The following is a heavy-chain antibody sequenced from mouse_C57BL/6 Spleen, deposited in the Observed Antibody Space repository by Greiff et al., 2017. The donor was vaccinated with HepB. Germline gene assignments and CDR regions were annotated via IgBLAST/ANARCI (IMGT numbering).Heavy chain of an antibody. J-gene: IGHJ4*01. CDR3: ARSTTVVAEAMDY. D-gene: IGHD1-1*01. CDR2: IHPSDSDT. V-gene: IGHV1-74*01. CDR1: GYTFTSYW. Sequence: QVQLQQPGAELVKPGASVKVSCKASGYTFTSYWMHWVKQRPGQGLEWIGRIHPSDSDTNYNQKFKGKATLTVDKSSSTSYMQLSSLTSEDSAVYCCARSTTVVAEAMDYWGQGTSVTVSS.